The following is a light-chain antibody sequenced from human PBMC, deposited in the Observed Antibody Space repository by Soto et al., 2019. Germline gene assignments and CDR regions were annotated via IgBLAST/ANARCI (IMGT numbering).Light chain of an antibody. Sequence: QSALTQPASVSGSPGQSITISCTGTSGDIGSYNRVSWYQQHPGKAPKLMISEVTNRPSGVSSRFSGSKSGNTASLTISGLQADDEADYYCSSYTSNSNPYVFGTGTKLTVL. CDR3: SSYTSNSNPYV. CDR1: SGDIGSYNR. CDR2: EVT. V-gene: IGLV2-14*01. J-gene: IGLJ1*01.